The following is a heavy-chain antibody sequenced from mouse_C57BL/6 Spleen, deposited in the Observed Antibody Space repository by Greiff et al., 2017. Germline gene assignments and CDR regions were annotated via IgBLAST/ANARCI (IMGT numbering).Heavy chain of an antibody. CDR3: ARSSNFDY. J-gene: IGHJ2*01. CDR1: GYTFTSYW. D-gene: IGHD6-1*01. CDR2: IHPNSGST. V-gene: IGHV1-64*01. Sequence: QVQLQQPGAELVKPGASVKLSCKASGYTFTSYWMHWVKQWPGQGLEWIGMIHPNSGSTNYNEKFKSMATLTVDKSSSTAYMQLSSLTSEDSAVYYCARSSNFDYWGQGTTLTVSS.